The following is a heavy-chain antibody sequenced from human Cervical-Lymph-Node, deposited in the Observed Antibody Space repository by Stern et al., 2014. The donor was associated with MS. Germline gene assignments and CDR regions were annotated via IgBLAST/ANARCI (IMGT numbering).Heavy chain of an antibody. V-gene: IGHV3-74*03. CDR1: GFTFSNYW. Sequence: EVQLVEYGGDLVQPGGSVRLSCVASGFTFSNYWMQWVRQAPGKGLVLVAHILSDGHPQTNADSVKGRFAVSRDNAKITLYLQMDSLRAEDTAVYFCARDNSGTDYWGQGTLVTVSS. J-gene: IGHJ4*02. CDR2: ILSDGHPQ. CDR3: ARDNSGTDY. D-gene: IGHD1-26*01.